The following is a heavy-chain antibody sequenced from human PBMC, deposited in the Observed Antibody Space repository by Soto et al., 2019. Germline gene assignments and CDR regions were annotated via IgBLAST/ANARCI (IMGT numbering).Heavy chain of an antibody. CDR1: GGIFSSYP. CDR2: IIPIFATP. J-gene: IGHJ4*02. CDR3: VRAGGILGVYYYDH. Sequence: QVQLVQSGTEVKRPGSSVTVSCRASGGIFSSYPIDWVRQAPGQGLEWMGGIIPIFATPRYAQRFQGRLNITADDATTTVYMELSSLRPEDTAVYYCVRAGGILGVYYYDHWGQGTLLTVSS. D-gene: IGHD3-3*01. V-gene: IGHV1-69*01.